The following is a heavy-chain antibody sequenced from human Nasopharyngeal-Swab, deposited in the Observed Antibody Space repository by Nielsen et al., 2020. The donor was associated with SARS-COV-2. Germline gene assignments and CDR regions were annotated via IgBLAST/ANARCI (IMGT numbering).Heavy chain of an antibody. D-gene: IGHD2/OR15-2a*01. J-gene: IGHJ6*02. CDR3: ARGGLSHYYYGMDV. Sequence: ASVKVSCKASGYTFISYDINWVRQATGQGLEWMGWMNPNSGNTGYAQKFQGRVTMTRNTSISTAYMELSSLRSEDTAVYYCARGGLSHYYYGMDVWGQGTTVTVSS. CDR1: GYTFISYD. CDR2: MNPNSGNT. V-gene: IGHV1-8*02.